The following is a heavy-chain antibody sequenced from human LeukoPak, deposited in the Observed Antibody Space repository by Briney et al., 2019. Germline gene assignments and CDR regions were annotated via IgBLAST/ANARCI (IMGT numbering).Heavy chain of an antibody. Sequence: GASVKVSCKASGYTFTNYYMHWVRQAPGQGLEWMGIINPSGGSTSYAQKFQGRVTMTRDTSTSTVYMELSSLRSEDTAVYYCAREARITIFGVGIDYWGQGTLVTVSS. J-gene: IGHJ4*02. D-gene: IGHD3-3*01. CDR1: GYTFTNYY. V-gene: IGHV1-46*01. CDR2: INPSGGST. CDR3: AREARITIFGVGIDY.